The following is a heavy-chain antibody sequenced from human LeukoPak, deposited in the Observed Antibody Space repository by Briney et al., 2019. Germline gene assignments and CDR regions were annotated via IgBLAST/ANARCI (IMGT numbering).Heavy chain of an antibody. Sequence: ASVKVSCKASGYTFTGYYMHWVRQAPGQGLEWMGWINPNSGGTNYAQKFQGRVIMTRDTSISTAYMELRSLRSDDTAVYYCTRGNYCSGGSCYDGAFDYWGQGTLVTVSS. V-gene: IGHV1-2*02. D-gene: IGHD2-15*01. CDR3: TRGNYCSGGSCYDGAFDY. J-gene: IGHJ4*02. CDR2: INPNSGGT. CDR1: GYTFTGYY.